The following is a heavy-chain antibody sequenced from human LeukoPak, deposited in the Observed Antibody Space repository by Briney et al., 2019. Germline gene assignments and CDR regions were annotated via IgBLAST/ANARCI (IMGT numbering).Heavy chain of an antibody. V-gene: IGHV1-8*03. D-gene: IGHD3-10*01. CDR1: GYTFTKYD. CDR3: ARAITVVRGVIIPYMDV. J-gene: IGHJ6*03. Sequence: GASVKVSCKASGYTFTKYDINWVRQATGQPLEWMGWMNPNSGNTGYAQRFQGRVTITRNTSITTANMELSSLTSEDTAVYYCARAITVVRGVIIPYMDVWGKGTTVTVSS. CDR2: MNPNSGNT.